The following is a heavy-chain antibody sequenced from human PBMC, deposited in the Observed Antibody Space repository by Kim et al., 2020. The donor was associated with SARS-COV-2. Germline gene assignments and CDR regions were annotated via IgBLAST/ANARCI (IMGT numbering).Heavy chain of an antibody. CDR3: ARPQFPTNGYSSSLHGFDAFDI. CDR1: GGSISSYY. Sequence: SETLSLTCTVSGGSISSYYWSWIRQPPGKGLEWIGYIYYSGSTNYNPSLKSRVTISVDTSKNQFSLQLSSVTAADTAVYYCARPQFPTNGYSSSLHGFDAFDIWGQGTTVTVSS. J-gene: IGHJ3*02. D-gene: IGHD6-13*01. V-gene: IGHV4-59*01. CDR2: IYYSGST.